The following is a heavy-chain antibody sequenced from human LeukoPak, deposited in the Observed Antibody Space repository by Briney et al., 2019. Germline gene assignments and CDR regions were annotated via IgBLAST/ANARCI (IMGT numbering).Heavy chain of an antibody. CDR3: ARHTLGRYYGSGSYPGRGFHL. Sequence: PSETLSLTCAVYGGSFSGYYWSWIRQPPGKGLEWIGEINHSGSTNYNPSLKSRVTISVDTSKNQFSLKLSSVTAADTAVYYCARHTLGRYYGSGSYPGRGFHLWGQGTMVTVSS. D-gene: IGHD3-10*01. V-gene: IGHV4-34*01. CDR2: INHSGST. CDR1: GGSFSGYY. J-gene: IGHJ3*01.